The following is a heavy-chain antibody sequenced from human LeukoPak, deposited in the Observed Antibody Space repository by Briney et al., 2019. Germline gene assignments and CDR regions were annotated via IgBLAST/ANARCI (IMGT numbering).Heavy chain of an antibody. CDR2: ISSSGSTI. V-gene: IGHV3-48*03. Sequence: GGSLRLSCAASGFTFSSYEMNWVRQAPGKGLEWVSYISSSGSTIYYADSVKGRFTISRDNAKNSLYLQMNSPRAEDTAVYYCATIMGYYYDSSGYYPDYWGQGTLVTVSS. CDR3: ATIMGYYYDSSGYYPDY. CDR1: GFTFSSYE. D-gene: IGHD3-22*01. J-gene: IGHJ4*02.